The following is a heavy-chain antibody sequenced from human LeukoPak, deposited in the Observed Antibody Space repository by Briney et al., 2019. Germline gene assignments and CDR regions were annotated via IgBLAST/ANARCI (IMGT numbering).Heavy chain of an antibody. CDR1: GGSSSSYY. J-gene: IGHJ6*02. D-gene: IGHD6-13*01. V-gene: IGHV4-59*08. CDR3: ARHGGIAAAGPYYYGMDV. CDR2: IYYSGSN. Sequence: SETLSRNCTVSGGSSSSYYWIWLRQPPGKELEWIGYIYYSGSNNYNPFLNSRVTISVDTSKNQFSLQLSSVTAADTAVYYCARHGGIAAAGPYYYGMDVWGQGTTVTVSS.